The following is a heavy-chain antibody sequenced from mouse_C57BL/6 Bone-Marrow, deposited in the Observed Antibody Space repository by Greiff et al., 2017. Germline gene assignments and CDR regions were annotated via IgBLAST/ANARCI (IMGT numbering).Heavy chain of an antibody. CDR3: ARSGDYYYDYDQYYFDY. J-gene: IGHJ2*01. D-gene: IGHD2-4*01. V-gene: IGHV1-9*01. CDR2: ILPGSGST. CDR1: GYTFTGYW. Sequence: VKLVESGAELMKPGASVKLSCKATGYTFTGYWIEWVKQRPGHGLEWIGEILPGSGSTNYNEKFKGKATFTADTSSNTAYMQLSSLTTEDSAIYYCARSGDYYYDYDQYYFDYWGQGTTLTVSS.